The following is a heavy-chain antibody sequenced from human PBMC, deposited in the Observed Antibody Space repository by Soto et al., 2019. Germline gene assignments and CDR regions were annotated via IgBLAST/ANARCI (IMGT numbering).Heavy chain of an antibody. CDR2: IYYSGST. CDR3: ARVRTGYSYVYYYYGMDV. CDR1: GGSISSYY. J-gene: IGHJ6*02. V-gene: IGHV4-59*01. Sequence: SETLSLTCTVSGGSISSYYWSWIRQPPGKGLERIGYIYYSGSTNYNPSLKSRVTISVDTSKNQFSLKLSSVTAADTAVYYCARVRTGYSYVYYYYGMDVWGQGTTVTVSS. D-gene: IGHD5-18*01.